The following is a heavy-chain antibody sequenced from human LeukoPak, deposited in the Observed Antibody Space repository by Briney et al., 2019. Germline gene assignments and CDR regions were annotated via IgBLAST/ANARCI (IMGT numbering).Heavy chain of an antibody. Sequence: ASVKVSCKTSGYSVNAYNMHWVRQAPGQGLEWMGWVNHKSGAANYAQKFQGGVTMTRDTSITTAYMELSSLRSDDTAVYYCARDVGEYCSSTNCYASHYWGQGTLVTVSS. V-gene: IGHV1-2*02. D-gene: IGHD2-2*01. J-gene: IGHJ4*02. CDR2: VNHKSGAA. CDR3: ARDVGEYCSSTNCYASHY. CDR1: GYSVNAYN.